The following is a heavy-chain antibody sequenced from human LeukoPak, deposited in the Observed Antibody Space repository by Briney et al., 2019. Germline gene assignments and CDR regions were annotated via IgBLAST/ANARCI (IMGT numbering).Heavy chain of an antibody. CDR2: ISRGGAYT. J-gene: IGHJ4*02. CDR1: GFTSGTYD. D-gene: IGHD1-1*01. V-gene: IGHV3-23*01. Sequence: GGSLRLSCAASGFTSGTYDMYWIRQAPGKGLECVSSISRGGAYTYYADSVKGRFTISRDDPRNTLYLQMNSLRAEDTAVYYCSKKGQADNDGKPDWGQGTLVTVSS. CDR3: SKKGQADNDGKPD.